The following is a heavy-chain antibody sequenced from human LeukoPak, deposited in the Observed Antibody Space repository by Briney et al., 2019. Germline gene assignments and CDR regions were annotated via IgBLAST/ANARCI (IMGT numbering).Heavy chain of an antibody. CDR2: ISSSSSYI. V-gene: IGHV3-21*01. CDR1: GFTFSSHS. J-gene: IGHJ6*02. D-gene: IGHD2-2*01. Sequence: PGGSLRLSCAASGFTFSSHSMNSVRHAPGKGREGVSSISSSSSYIYYADSVKGRFTISRDNAKNSLYLQMNSLRAEDTAVYYCARARSTSCFGPCLYYGMDVWGQGTTVTVSS. CDR3: ARARSTSCFGPCLYYGMDV.